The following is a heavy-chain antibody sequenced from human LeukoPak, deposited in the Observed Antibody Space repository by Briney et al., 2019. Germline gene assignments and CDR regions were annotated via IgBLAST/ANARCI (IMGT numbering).Heavy chain of an antibody. CDR3: AMYGSGSYGYFDY. CDR1: GFTFSSYG. Sequence: PGGSLRLSCAASGFTFSSYGMHWVRQAPGKGLEWVAVISYDGSNKYYADSVKGRFTISRDNSKNTLYLQMNSLRAEDTAVYYCAMYGSGSYGYFDYWGQGTLVTVSS. J-gene: IGHJ4*02. CDR2: ISYDGSNK. D-gene: IGHD3-10*01. V-gene: IGHV3-30*03.